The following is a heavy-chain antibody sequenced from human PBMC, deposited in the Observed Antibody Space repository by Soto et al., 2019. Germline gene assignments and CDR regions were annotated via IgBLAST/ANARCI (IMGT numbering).Heavy chain of an antibody. Sequence: DVQLVQSGGGLVQPGGSLRLSCVASRFTFSDYWMHWVRQAPGEGLIWVSHIDSDGGSISYADSVKGRFSISRDNAKNTLYLQMNSLRAEDSAVYYCARDLPPVYSGGDYWGQGTQVAVSS. J-gene: IGHJ4*02. D-gene: IGHD6-19*01. CDR2: IDSDGGSI. CDR3: ARDLPPVYSGGDY. V-gene: IGHV3-74*01. CDR1: RFTFSDYW.